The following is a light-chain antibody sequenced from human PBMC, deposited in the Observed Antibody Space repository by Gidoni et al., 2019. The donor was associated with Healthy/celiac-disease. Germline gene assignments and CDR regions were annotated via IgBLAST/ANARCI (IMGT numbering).Light chain of an antibody. CDR1: QSISSY. Sequence: IRLTQSPSSFSASTGDSVAITCLASQSISSYLAWYQQKPGKAPKLLIYAASTWQSGVPSRFSGSGSGTDFTLTISCLQSEDLAIYYCQQYYSYPLTFGGGTKVEIK. CDR2: AAS. CDR3: QQYYSYPLT. J-gene: IGKJ4*01. V-gene: IGKV1-8*01.